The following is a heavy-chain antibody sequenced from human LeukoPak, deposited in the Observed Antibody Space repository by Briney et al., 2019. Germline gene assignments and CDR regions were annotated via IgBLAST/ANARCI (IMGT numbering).Heavy chain of an antibody. CDR3: ARQGYSSGWYPGSYYYYGMDV. Sequence: PSETLSLTCAVYGGSFSGYYWSWIRQPPGKGLGWIGEINHSGSTNYNPSLKSRVTISVDTSKNQFSLKLSSVTAADTAVYYCARQGYSSGWYPGSYYYYGMDVWGQGTTVTVSS. V-gene: IGHV4-34*01. CDR1: GGSFSGYY. D-gene: IGHD6-19*01. CDR2: INHSGST. J-gene: IGHJ6*02.